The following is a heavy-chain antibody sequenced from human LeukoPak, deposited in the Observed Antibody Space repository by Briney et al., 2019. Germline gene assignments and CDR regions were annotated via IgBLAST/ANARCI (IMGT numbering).Heavy chain of an antibody. V-gene: IGHV4-39*01. D-gene: IGHD3/OR15-3a*01. CDR2: IYYTGNT. CDR3: ARQTGSGLFILP. J-gene: IGHJ4*02. CDR1: GVSISSSYSY. Sequence: PSETLSLTCTVSGVSISSSYSYWGWIRQPPGMGLGWIGSIYYTGNTYYNASLKSQVSISIDTSKNQFSLKLTSVTAADTAVYYCARQTGSGLFILPGGQGTLVTVSS.